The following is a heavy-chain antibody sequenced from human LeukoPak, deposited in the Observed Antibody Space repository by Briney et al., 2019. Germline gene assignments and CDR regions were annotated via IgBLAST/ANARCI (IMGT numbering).Heavy chain of an antibody. D-gene: IGHD2-15*01. Sequence: GESLKISCKGSGYSFTSYWIGWVRQMPGKGLEWMGIIYPGDSDTRYRPSFQGQVTISADKSISTAYLQWSSLKASDTAMYYCARHCSGGSCYSGVGYAFDIWGQGTMVIVSS. CDR2: IYPGDSDT. CDR1: GYSFTSYW. CDR3: ARHCSGGSCYSGVGYAFDI. J-gene: IGHJ3*02. V-gene: IGHV5-51*01.